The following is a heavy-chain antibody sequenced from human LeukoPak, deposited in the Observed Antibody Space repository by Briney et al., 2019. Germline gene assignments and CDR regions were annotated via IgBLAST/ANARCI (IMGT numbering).Heavy chain of an antibody. Sequence: ASVEVSCKASGYTFTSYDINWVRQATGQGLEWMGWMNPNSGNTGYAQKLQGRVTTTRNTSISTAYMELSSLRSEDTAVYYCARANPGGFGNAFDIWGQGTMVTVSS. D-gene: IGHD3-10*01. J-gene: IGHJ3*02. V-gene: IGHV1-8*03. CDR1: GYTFTSYD. CDR3: ARANPGGFGNAFDI. CDR2: MNPNSGNT.